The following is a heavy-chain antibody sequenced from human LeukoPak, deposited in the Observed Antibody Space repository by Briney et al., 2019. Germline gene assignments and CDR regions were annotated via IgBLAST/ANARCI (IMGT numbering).Heavy chain of an antibody. V-gene: IGHV1-2*06. D-gene: IGHD3-22*01. CDR3: ASHYYDSSGYYYDQKYFQH. CDR2: INPNSGGT. CDR1: GYTFTGYY. J-gene: IGHJ1*01. Sequence: ASVKVSCKASGYTFTGYYMHWVRQAPGQGLEWMGRINPNSGGTNYAQKFQGRVTMTRDTSISTAYMELSRLRSDGTAVYYCASHYYDSSGYYYDQKYFQHWGQGTLVTVSS.